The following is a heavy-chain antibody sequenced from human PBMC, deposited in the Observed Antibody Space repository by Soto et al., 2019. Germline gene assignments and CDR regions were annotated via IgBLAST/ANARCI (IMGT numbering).Heavy chain of an antibody. CDR2: IKTDSCDT. D-gene: IGHD2-2*01. CDR3: ARRSSTYLNEIIYDP. J-gene: IGHJ5*02. Sequence: SXKVSFKASRYTXNSYDIFWVRQSPGQGLEWMGWIKTDSCDTHYAQNFQVRVTMTSDTSISNAYIELNNLLSDDTAVYYCARRSSTYLNEIIYDPWGQGTLGTVS. V-gene: IGHV1-2*02. CDR1: RYTXNSYD.